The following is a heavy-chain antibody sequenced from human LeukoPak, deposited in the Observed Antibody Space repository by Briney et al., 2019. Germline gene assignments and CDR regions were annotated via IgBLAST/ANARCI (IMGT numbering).Heavy chain of an antibody. CDR2: IRSSGSTI. J-gene: IGHJ4*02. Sequence: GGSLRLSCAASGFTLSSYETKSVRQTPGKGVEWVSYIRSSGSTIYYADSLNGGFTNSRDHAKTSPYLKMNSLRAEDTAVYYCAILVIVADTTRGFDYWGQGILVTVSS. D-gene: IGHD2/OR15-2a*01. CDR1: GFTLSSYE. V-gene: IGHV3-48*03. CDR3: AILVIVADTTRGFDY.